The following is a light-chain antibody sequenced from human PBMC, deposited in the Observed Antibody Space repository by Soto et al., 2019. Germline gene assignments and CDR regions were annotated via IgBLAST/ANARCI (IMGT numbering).Light chain of an antibody. CDR3: QQYGSSPQT. V-gene: IGKV3-20*01. Sequence: VLTQSPGTLSVSAGDSATLSCRASQSVSSSYLAWYQQKPGQAPRLLIYGASSRATGIPDRLSGSGSGTDFTLTISRLEPEDFAVYYCQQYGSSPQTCGQGTKVDIK. CDR2: GAS. CDR1: QSVSSSY. J-gene: IGKJ1*01.